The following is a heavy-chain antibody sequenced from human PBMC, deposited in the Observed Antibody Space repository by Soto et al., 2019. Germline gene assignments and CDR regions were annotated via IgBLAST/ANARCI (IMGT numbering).Heavy chain of an antibody. Sequence: SETLSLTCTVSGGSFTGHFWSWVRQPPGKGLEWIGEVSHSGNTKYYPSLRSRVTLSVDSSKNQISLALTSVTAADTAVYYCARAKSASNGWHQFDIWGQGTLVTVSS. CDR3: ARAKSASNGWHQFDI. D-gene: IGHD2-15*01. J-gene: IGHJ4*02. V-gene: IGHV4-34*01. CDR1: GGSFTGHF. CDR2: VSHSGNT.